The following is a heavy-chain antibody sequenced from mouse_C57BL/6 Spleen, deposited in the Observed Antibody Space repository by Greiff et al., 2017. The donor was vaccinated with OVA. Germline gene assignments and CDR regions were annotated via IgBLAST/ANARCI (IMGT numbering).Heavy chain of an antibody. V-gene: IGHV1-50*01. J-gene: IGHJ4*01. CDR3: ARGAPGGYYAMDY. CDR1: GYTFTSYW. CDR2: IDPSDSYT. Sequence: QVQLQQPGAELVKPGASVKLSCKASGYTFTSYWMQWVKQRPGQGLEWIGEIDPSDSYTNYNQKFKGKATLTVDPSSSTAYMQLSSLTSEDSAVYDCARGAPGGYYAMDYWGQGTSVTVSS.